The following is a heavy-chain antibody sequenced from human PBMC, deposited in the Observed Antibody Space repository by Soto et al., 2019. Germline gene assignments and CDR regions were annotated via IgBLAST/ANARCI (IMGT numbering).Heavy chain of an antibody. CDR1: GGTFSSYA. CDR3: ATPPAGYYYSGLDV. J-gene: IGHJ6*02. CDR2: IIRIFGTA. Sequence: QVQLVQSGAEVKKPGSSVKVSCKASGGTFSSYAISWARQAPGQGLEWMGGIIRIFGTADYAQKFKGRVTITADESTSTAYMELSSLSSEDTAVYSCATPPAGYYYSGLDVWGQGTTVTVSS. V-gene: IGHV1-69*12.